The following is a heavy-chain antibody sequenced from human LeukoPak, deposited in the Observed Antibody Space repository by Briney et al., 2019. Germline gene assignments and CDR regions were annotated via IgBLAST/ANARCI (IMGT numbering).Heavy chain of an antibody. V-gene: IGHV1-2*02. CDR2: INPNSGGT. Sequence: ASVKVSCKASGYTFTGYYMHWVRQAPGQGLEWMGWINPNSGGTNYAQKFQGRVTMTRDTSIGTAYMELSRLRSDDTAVYYCARDPPYKVVPAAMGEDYWGQGTLVTVSS. J-gene: IGHJ4*02. D-gene: IGHD2-2*01. CDR3: ARDPPYKVVPAAMGEDY. CDR1: GYTFTGYY.